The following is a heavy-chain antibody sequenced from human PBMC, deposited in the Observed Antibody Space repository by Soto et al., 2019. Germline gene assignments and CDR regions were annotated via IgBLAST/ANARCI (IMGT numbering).Heavy chain of an antibody. Sequence: AETLSLTCTVSGGSITSNYWTWIRQPPGKGLEWIGYVYHSGTSYYNPSVKSRVTISVDTSKNQFSLSLRSVTAADTAVYYGARASYDVLTAWGRGTLVTDSS. CDR3: ARASYDVLTA. J-gene: IGHJ5*02. CDR1: GGSITSNY. D-gene: IGHD3-9*01. CDR2: VYHSGTS. V-gene: IGHV4-59*04.